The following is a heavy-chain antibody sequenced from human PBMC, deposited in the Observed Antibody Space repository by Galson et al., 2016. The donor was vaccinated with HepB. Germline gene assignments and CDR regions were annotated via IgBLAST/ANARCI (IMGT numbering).Heavy chain of an antibody. J-gene: IGHJ5*02. V-gene: IGHV1-46*01. CDR2: INPLSGGT. Sequence: SVKVSCKASGYTFINYYIHWVRQAPGQGLEWMGIINPLSGGTDYAQRFQGRVTMTRDTSTSTVSMELSSLRSGDTAVYYCARAIMTPSDNWFDPWGQGSLVTVSS. CDR1: GYTFINYY. CDR3: ARAIMTPSDNWFDP. D-gene: IGHD2-8*01.